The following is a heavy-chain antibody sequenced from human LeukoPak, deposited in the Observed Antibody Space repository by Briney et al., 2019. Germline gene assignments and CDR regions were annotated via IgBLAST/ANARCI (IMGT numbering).Heavy chain of an antibody. CDR3: AKEPFDSSGYTDYYYYYMDV. V-gene: IGHV3-30*04. CDR1: GFTFSTYA. D-gene: IGHD3-22*01. J-gene: IGHJ6*03. Sequence: GRSLRLSCAASGFTFSTYAMYWVRQAPGKGLEWVAIISYDGSNKYYADSVRGRFTISRDNSKNTLYLQMNSLRAEDTAVYYCAKEPFDSSGYTDYYYYYMDVWGKGTTVTISS. CDR2: ISYDGSNK.